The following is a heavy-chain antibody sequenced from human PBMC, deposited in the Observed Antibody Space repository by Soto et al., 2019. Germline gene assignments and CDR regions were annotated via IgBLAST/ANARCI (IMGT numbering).Heavy chain of an antibody. CDR2: LSRGDER. CDR3: ATQTISYTCGV. J-gene: IGHJ6*02. V-gene: IGHV4-4*02. Sequence: QVQLQESGPGLVKPSETLSLTCTVSGAPITTTKWWAWVRLPPGKGLEWIGELSRGDERSSNPSLEGRFTLSLDKSNNRFSLKLTSVTAADTAIYYGATQTISYTCGVWGRGTSVTVSS. D-gene: IGHD4-4*01. CDR1: GAPITTTKW.